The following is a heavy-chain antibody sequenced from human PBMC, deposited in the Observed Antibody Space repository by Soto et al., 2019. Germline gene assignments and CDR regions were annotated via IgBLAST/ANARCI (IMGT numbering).Heavy chain of an antibody. Sequence: GSLRLSCAASGFSFSHYWMHWVRQAPGKGLVWDSRISPDGRTTTYADSVKGRFTISRDNAKSTPYLQMNSLTVEDGAVYYCADSWLPTSYWGPGTLVTVSS. V-gene: IGHV3-74*01. CDR2: ISPDGRTT. D-gene: IGHD3-10*01. CDR3: ADSWLPTSY. CDR1: GFSFSHYW. J-gene: IGHJ4*02.